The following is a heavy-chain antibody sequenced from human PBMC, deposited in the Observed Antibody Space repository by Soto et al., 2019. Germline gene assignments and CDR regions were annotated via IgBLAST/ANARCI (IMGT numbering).Heavy chain of an antibody. CDR3: ARPGAGAVFGLVTPYYYGMDV. Sequence: GESLKISCKGFGYSFTIFWIGWVRQMPGKGLEWMGMIYPGDSETRYSPPFQGQVTMSVDKSSSTAYLQWHSLKASDSAMYYCARPGAGAVFGLVTPYYYGMDVWGQGTTVTVSS. J-gene: IGHJ6*02. CDR1: GYSFTIFW. CDR2: IYPGDSET. V-gene: IGHV5-51*01. D-gene: IGHD3-3*01.